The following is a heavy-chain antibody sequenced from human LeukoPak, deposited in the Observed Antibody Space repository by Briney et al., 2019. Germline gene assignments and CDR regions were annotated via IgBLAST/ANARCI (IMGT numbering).Heavy chain of an antibody. D-gene: IGHD6-13*01. Sequence: LRLSCAASGFTVSSNYMSWVRQPPGKGLEWIGYIYYSGSTNYNPSLKSRVTISVDTSKNQFSLKLSSVTAADTAVYYCAREGAPWYSSSWYGMDVWGQGTTVTVSS. CDR1: GFTVSSNY. J-gene: IGHJ6*02. V-gene: IGHV4-59*02. CDR2: IYYSGST. CDR3: AREGAPWYSSSWYGMDV.